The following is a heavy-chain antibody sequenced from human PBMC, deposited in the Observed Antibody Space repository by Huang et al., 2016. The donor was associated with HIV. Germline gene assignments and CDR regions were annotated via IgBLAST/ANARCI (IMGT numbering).Heavy chain of an antibody. J-gene: IGHJ4*02. CDR2: ICYSGSP. D-gene: IGHD3-22*01. Sequence: QLQLQESGPGLVKPSDTLSLNCTISGGSIKYRNYYWGGDRQAPGKGLEWIGDICYSGSPYYNPPRRRRVSLSLDTYKNQVTLKVNAVIAADTAVYYCASRQGSGYYFYFDYWGRGIPVTVSA. CDR1: GGSIKYRNYY. V-gene: IGHV4-39*01. CDR3: ASRQGSGYYFYFDY.